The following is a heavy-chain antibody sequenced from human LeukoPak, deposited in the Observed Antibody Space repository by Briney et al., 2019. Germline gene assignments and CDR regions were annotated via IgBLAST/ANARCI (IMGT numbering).Heavy chain of an antibody. CDR2: ISWNSGSI. CDR3: AKDLDRTNYYYYMDV. CDR1: GFTFDDYA. D-gene: IGHD1-1*01. J-gene: IGHJ6*03. Sequence: GRSLRLSCAASGFTFDDYAMRWVRPAPGKGLEWVSGISWNSGSIGYADSVKGRFTISRDNAKNSLYLQMNSLRAEDTAVYYCAKDLDRTNYYYYMDVWGKGTTVTVSS. V-gene: IGHV3-9*01.